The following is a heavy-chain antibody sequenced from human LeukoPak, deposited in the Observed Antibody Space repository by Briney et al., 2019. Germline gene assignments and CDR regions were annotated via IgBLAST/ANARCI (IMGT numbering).Heavy chain of an antibody. CDR2: IYYSGST. D-gene: IGHD3-3*01. Sequence: SETLSLTCTVSGGSISSYYWRWIRQPPGKGLEWIGYIYYSGSTNYNPSLKSRVTISVDTSKNQFSLKLSSVTAADTAVYYCASSYSDFWSGYWGYYYGMDVWGQGTTVTVSS. CDR1: GGSISSYY. J-gene: IGHJ6*02. CDR3: ASSYSDFWSGYWGYYYGMDV. V-gene: IGHV4-59*01.